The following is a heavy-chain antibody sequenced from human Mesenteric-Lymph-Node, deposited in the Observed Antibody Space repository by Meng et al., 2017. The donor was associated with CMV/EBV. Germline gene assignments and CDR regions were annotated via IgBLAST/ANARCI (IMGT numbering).Heavy chain of an antibody. CDR3: AKAPLGWSIDS. D-gene: IGHD2-21*01. CDR1: GFTFSSYW. Sequence: GESLKISCAASGFTFSSYWMHWVRQAPGKGLEWVAFIRYDGSDKDYADSVQGRFTISRDNAKNTLYLEMKSLRRDDTAVYYCAKAPLGWSIDSWGQGTLVTVSS. J-gene: IGHJ4*02. CDR2: IRYDGSDK. V-gene: IGHV3-30*02.